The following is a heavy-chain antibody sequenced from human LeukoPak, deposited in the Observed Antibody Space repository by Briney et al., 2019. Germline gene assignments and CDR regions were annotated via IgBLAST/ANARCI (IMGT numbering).Heavy chain of an antibody. Sequence: PGGPLRLSCAASGFTFSSYGMHWVRQAPGKGLEWVAVISSDGSGKYYADSVKGRFTISRDNSKNTMYLQMNSLRDEDTAVYYCAKGSATTVVTIDYWGQGTLVTVSS. CDR2: ISSDGSGK. V-gene: IGHV3-30*18. J-gene: IGHJ4*02. CDR3: AKGSATTVVTIDY. D-gene: IGHD4-23*01. CDR1: GFTFSSYG.